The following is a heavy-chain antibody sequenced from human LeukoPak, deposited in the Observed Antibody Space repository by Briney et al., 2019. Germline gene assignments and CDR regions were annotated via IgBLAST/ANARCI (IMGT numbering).Heavy chain of an antibody. V-gene: IGHV4-4*07. Sequence: SATLSLTCTVSGGSISSYYWSWIRQPAEKGLEWIGRIYTSGSTNYNPTLKSRVTMSVDTSKNQGPLKLSSVTAADTAVNYCARDRAAAGPTFYYNYGMDVWGQGTTVTVSS. CDR3: ARDRAAAGPTFYYNYGMDV. CDR2: IYTSGST. J-gene: IGHJ6*02. D-gene: IGHD6-13*01. CDR1: GGSISSYY.